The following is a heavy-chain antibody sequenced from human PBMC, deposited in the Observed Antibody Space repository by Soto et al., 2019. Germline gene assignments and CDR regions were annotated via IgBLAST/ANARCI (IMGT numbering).Heavy chain of an antibody. CDR3: AKDPGDIEFWLDL. Sequence: SGGSLRLSCAASGFTFSNYGMSWVRQAPGKGLEWVSGISGSGDSTYYADSAKGRFTISRDNFMNTLYLEMNSLRAEDTAVYHCAKDPGDIEFWLDLWGQGTLVTVSS. CDR2: ISGSGDST. J-gene: IGHJ5*02. V-gene: IGHV3-23*01. CDR1: GFTFSNYG. D-gene: IGHD4-17*01.